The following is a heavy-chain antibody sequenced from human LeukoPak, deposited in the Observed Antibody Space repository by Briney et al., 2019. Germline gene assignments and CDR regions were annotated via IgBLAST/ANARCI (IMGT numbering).Heavy chain of an antibody. Sequence: GASVEVSCKASGYTFTGHAMNWVRQAPGQGPEWMGYINTKTGNPTYAQGFTGRFVFSLDTSVSTAYLQISSLKPEDTGVYYCAKGGWVAVTGMDSWGQGTLVTVSS. J-gene: IGHJ4*02. CDR3: AKGGWVAVTGMDS. D-gene: IGHD6-19*01. CDR2: INTKTGNP. CDR1: GYTFTGHA. V-gene: IGHV7-4-1*02.